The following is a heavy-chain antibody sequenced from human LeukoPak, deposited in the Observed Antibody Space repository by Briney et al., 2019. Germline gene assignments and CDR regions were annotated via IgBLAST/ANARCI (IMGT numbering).Heavy chain of an antibody. CDR3: AKARDRSGGSCWWFDY. Sequence: GSLRLSFATSGFTFSRYNMNWVRQAPGKGLEWVSAISGSGGSTYYADSVKGRFTISRDNSKNTLYLQMNSLRAEDTAVYYCAKARDRSGGSCWWFDYWGQGTLVTVSS. V-gene: IGHV3-23*01. D-gene: IGHD2-15*01. CDR1: GFTFSRYN. J-gene: IGHJ4*02. CDR2: ISGSGGST.